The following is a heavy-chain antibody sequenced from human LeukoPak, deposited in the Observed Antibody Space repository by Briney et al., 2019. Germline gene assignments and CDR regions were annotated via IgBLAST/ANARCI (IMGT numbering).Heavy chain of an antibody. Sequence: QPGGSLRLSCAASGFPFSTYSMNWVRQAPGKGLEWVSYISSSTSTIYYADSVKGRFTISRDKAKTSLYLQMNSLRAEDTAGYYCARVRPYDYINRFDRWGQGTLVTVSS. D-gene: IGHD4-11*01. V-gene: IGHV3-48*01. CDR1: GFPFSTYS. J-gene: IGHJ5*02. CDR2: ISSSTSTI. CDR3: ARVRPYDYINRFDR.